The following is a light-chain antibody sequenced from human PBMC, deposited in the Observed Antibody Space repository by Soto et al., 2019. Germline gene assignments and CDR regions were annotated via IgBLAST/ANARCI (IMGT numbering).Light chain of an antibody. CDR1: ESVGNW. V-gene: IGKV1D-12*01. CDR2: AAS. CDR3: QQANSFPLT. Sequence: DIQMTQSPSFVSASVGDRITITCRANESVGNWLAWYQQKPGKAPKLLIYAASTLQSVVPSRFSGTRSGTDFSLTVSSLQPEDFGTYFCQQANSFPLTFGGGTKVEIK. J-gene: IGKJ4*01.